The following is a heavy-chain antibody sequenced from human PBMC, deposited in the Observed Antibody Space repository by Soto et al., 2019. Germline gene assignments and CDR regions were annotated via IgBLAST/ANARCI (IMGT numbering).Heavy chain of an antibody. CDR3: AKDLVRSRLHATQYGMDV. V-gene: IGHV3-23*01. CDR2: ISGSGGST. CDR1: GFTFSSYA. J-gene: IGHJ6*02. D-gene: IGHD5-12*01. Sequence: PGGSLRLSCAASGFTFSSYAMSWVRQAPGKGLEWVSAISGSGGSTYYADSVEGRFTISRDNSKNTLYLQMNSLRAEDTAVYYCAKDLVRSRLHATQYGMDVWGQGTTVTVS.